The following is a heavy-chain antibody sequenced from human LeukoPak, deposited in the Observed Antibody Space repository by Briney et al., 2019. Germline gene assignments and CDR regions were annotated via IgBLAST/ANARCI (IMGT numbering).Heavy chain of an antibody. V-gene: IGHV3-23*01. CDR2: LSGSGRDT. D-gene: IGHD5-18*01. CDR1: AFNLSRFA. J-gene: IGHJ6*03. Sequence: GGSLRLSCTGSAFNLSRFAMTWVRQAPGKGLEWVSSLSGSGRDTYYADSAKGRFTISRDSSKSTLFLRMNSLRVEDTAVYYCAKVRPGYSHYFYFMDVWAEGTTVTVSS. CDR3: AKVRPGYSHYFYFMDV.